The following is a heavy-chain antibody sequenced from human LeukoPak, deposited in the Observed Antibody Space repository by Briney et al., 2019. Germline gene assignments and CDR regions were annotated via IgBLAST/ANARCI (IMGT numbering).Heavy chain of an antibody. CDR3: ARVDPPYSSSRWFDP. Sequence: SETLSLTCAVYGGSFSGYYWSWIRQPPGKGLEWIGEINHSGSTNYNPSLKSRVTISVDTSKNQFSLKLSSVTAADTAVYYCARVDPPYSSSRWFDPWGQGTLVTVSS. CDR1: GGSFSGYY. CDR2: INHSGST. J-gene: IGHJ5*02. D-gene: IGHD6-6*01. V-gene: IGHV4-34*01.